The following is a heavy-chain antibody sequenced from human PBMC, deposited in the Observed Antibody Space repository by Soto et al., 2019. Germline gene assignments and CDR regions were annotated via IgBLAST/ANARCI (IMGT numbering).Heavy chain of an antibody. CDR1: GYSISSGYY. Sequence: SETLSLTCAVSGYSISSGYYWGWIRQPPGKGLEWIGSIYHSGSTYYNPSLKSRVTISVDTSKNQFSLKLSSVTAADTAVYYCSRQSKWGAFDIWGQGTMVTVSS. D-gene: IGHD7-27*01. CDR2: IYHSGST. J-gene: IGHJ3*02. CDR3: SRQSKWGAFDI. V-gene: IGHV4-38-2*01.